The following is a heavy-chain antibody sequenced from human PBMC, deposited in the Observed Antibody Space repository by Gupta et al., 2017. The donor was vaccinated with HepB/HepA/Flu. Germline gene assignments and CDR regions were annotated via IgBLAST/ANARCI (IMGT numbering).Heavy chain of an antibody. CDR3: AKALRGGPFYYSGMDV. V-gene: IGHV3-23*01. CDR1: GSTFSSYG. Sequence: EGQLLESGGGLVQPGGFLRLSCGASGSTFSSYGMSWVRQAPGKGLEWVSGISASGRDTYYAVSVKGRFTISRDNSKNTLFLEMNGLRAEDTAKYYCAKALRGGPFYYSGMDVWGQGTTVTVSS. D-gene: IGHD3-10*01. J-gene: IGHJ6*02. CDR2: ISASGRDT.